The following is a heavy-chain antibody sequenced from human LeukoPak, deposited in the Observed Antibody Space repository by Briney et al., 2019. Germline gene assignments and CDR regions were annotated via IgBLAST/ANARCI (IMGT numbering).Heavy chain of an antibody. Sequence: SETLSLTCTVSGGSISSYYWSWIRQPPGKGLEWIGYIYYSGTTNYNPSLKSRVTISVDTSKNQFSLKLSSVTAADTAVYYCARGPGRSGDYWGQGTLVTVSS. CDR3: ARGPGRSGDY. D-gene: IGHD3-10*01. CDR2: IYYSGTT. CDR1: GGSISSYY. V-gene: IGHV4-59*01. J-gene: IGHJ4*02.